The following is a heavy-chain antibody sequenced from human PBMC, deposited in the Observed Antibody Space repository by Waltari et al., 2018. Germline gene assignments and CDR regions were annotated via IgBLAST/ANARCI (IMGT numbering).Heavy chain of an antibody. CDR3: ARGRGLWQNDY. V-gene: IGHV1-3*01. CDR1: GYTFTSYA. D-gene: IGHD3-10*01. CDR2: INAGNGNT. J-gene: IGHJ4*02. Sequence: QVQLVQSGAEVKKPGASVKVSCKASGYTFTSYAMHWVRQAPGQRLEWMGWINAGNGNTKYSRKFQGRVTITRDTSASTAYMELSSVTAADTAVYYCARGRGLWQNDYWGQGTLVTVSS.